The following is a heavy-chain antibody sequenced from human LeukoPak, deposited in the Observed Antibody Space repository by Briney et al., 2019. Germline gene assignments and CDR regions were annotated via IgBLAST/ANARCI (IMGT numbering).Heavy chain of an antibody. CDR2: ISHDGSQK. CDR1: GFIFSTNG. V-gene: IGHV3-30*03. CDR3: ARRRHGNGMDV. Sequence: PGGSLRLSCAASGFIFSTNGMHWVRQASGKGLEWVSSISHDGSQKRYGNSVRGRFTVSRDNSRTTLYLQMDSLRVEDTAVYYCARRRHGNGMDVWGQGTTVTVSS. J-gene: IGHJ6*02.